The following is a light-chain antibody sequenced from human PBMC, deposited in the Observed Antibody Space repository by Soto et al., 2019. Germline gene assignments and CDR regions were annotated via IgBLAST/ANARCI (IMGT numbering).Light chain of an antibody. J-gene: IGKJ4*02. Sequence: DTPMSQSISALSASVGDRVTITCRASQGSRHDLGWYHQKPGKAPKRLIYSASSLESGVPSRFSSSGSGTEFSLTISIQQQDDFATYCCLQYNYYPRTFGEGTKVDIK. CDR2: SAS. V-gene: IGKV1-17*01. CDR3: LQYNYYPRT. CDR1: QGSRHD.